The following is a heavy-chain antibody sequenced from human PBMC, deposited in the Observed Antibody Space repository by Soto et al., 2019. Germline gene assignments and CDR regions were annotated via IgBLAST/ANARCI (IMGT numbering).Heavy chain of an antibody. D-gene: IGHD2-8*01. CDR2: INPDSGVT. V-gene: IGHV1-2*02. J-gene: IGHJ6*02. CDR3: ARDRGVRDV. Sequence: QVQLVQSGAEVKKPGASVKVSCKASGYTFTSYYKHWVRQAPGQGLEWMGWINPDSGVTYYPHKFQDRVTMTRDTSISTAYMELSRLTSDDTALYYCARDRGVRDVWGQGTTVIVSS. CDR1: GYTFTSYY.